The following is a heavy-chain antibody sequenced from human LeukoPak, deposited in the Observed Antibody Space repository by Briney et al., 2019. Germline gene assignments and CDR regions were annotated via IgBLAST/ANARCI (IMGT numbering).Heavy chain of an antibody. V-gene: IGHV3-23*01. Sequence: GGSLRPSCAASGLTFSSYAMSWVRQAPGKGLEWVSGISGSGHTTYYADSVKGRFTISRDNSKNTLYLQMNSLRAEDTAVYYCAKDYYDSGSYYYPFDYWGQGTLVTVSS. CDR2: ISGSGHTT. CDR3: AKDYYDSGSYYYPFDY. J-gene: IGHJ4*02. CDR1: GLTFSSYA. D-gene: IGHD3-10*01.